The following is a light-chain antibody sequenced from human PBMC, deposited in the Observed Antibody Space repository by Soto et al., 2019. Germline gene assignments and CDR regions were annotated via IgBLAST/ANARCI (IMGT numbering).Light chain of an antibody. V-gene: IGLV2-14*01. CDR2: DVS. CDR1: SSDVGRYNY. CDR3: SSYTSSATVV. J-gene: IGLJ7*01. Sequence: QSVLTQPASVSGSPGQSITISCTGTSSDVGRYNYVSWYQQYPGKAPKLMIYDVSNRPSGVSNRFSGSKSGNTASLTISGLLAEDEADYYCSSYTSSATVVFGGGTQLTVL.